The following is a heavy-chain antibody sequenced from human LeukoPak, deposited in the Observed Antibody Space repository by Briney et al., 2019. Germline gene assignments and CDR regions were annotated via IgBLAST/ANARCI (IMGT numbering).Heavy chain of an antibody. J-gene: IGHJ4*02. V-gene: IGHV4-59*01. CDR3: ARGSWLQPFDY. D-gene: IGHD5-24*01. Sequence: SETLSLTCTVSGGSISSYYWSWIRQPPGKGLEWIGYIYYSGSTNYNPSLKSRVTISVDTSKNQFSLKLSSVTAADTAVYYCARGSWLQPFDYWGQGTLVTVSS. CDR1: GGSISSYY. CDR2: IYYSGST.